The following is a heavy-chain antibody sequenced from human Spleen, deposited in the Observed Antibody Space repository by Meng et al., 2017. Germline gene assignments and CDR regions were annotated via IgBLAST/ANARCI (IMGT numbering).Heavy chain of an antibody. Sequence: GESLKISCTGSGFTFGDYGMRWFRQAPGKGLEWVGFIRSQAYGGTTEYAASMKGRVIVSRDDSKSIVYLQMSSLKTEDTALYYCTRGHYFGSGSYYIGSSLSGDAFDIWGRGTMVTVSS. J-gene: IGHJ3*02. CDR1: GFTFGDYG. CDR2: IRSQAYGGTT. CDR3: TRGHYFGSGSYYIGSSLSGDAFDI. D-gene: IGHD3-10*01. V-gene: IGHV3-49*03.